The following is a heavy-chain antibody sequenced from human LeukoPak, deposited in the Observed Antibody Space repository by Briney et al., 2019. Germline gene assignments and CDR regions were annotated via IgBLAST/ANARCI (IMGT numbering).Heavy chain of an antibody. J-gene: IGHJ4*02. CDR1: GFTFRNYV. V-gene: IGHV3-30-3*01. D-gene: IGHD3-10*01. CDR3: AREGYYGSGSPPSVYFDY. CDR2: TSSALNVK. Sequence: HPGGSLRLSCAASGFTFRNYVIHWVRQAPGKGLEWVAVTSSALNVKLYADSVKGRFTISRDTSRSTLYLQMNSLRPEDTAIYYCAREGYYGSGSPPSVYFDYWGQGTLVTVSS.